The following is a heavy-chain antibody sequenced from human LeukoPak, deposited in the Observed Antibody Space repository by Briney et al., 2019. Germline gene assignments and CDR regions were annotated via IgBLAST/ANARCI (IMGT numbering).Heavy chain of an antibody. V-gene: IGHV3-30*04. CDR2: ISYDGSNK. D-gene: IGHD6-19*01. CDR3: ATGAGYSSGWYVGKPDY. Sequence: PGGSLRLSCAASGFTFSSYAMHWVRQAPGKGLEWVAVISYDGSNKYYADSVKGRFTISRDNSKNTLYLQMNSLRAEDTAVYYCATGAGYSSGWYVGKPDYWGQGTLVTVSS. CDR1: GFTFSSYA. J-gene: IGHJ4*02.